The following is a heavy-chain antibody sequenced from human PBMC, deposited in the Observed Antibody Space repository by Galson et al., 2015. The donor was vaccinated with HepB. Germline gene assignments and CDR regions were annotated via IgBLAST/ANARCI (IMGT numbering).Heavy chain of an antibody. Sequence: SLRLSCAASGFTFRRYWMNWVRQAPGKGLEWVANIDQDGSEKYYVDSVVGRFTISRDNANNSLYLELSSLRAEDTALYYCARGNGDSHDYWGQGTLVTVSS. CDR2: IDQDGSEK. CDR3: ARGNGDSHDY. J-gene: IGHJ4*02. D-gene: IGHD4-17*01. CDR1: GFTFRRYW. V-gene: IGHV3-7*03.